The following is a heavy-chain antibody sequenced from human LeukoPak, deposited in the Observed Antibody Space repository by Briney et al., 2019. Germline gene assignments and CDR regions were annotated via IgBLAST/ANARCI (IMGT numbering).Heavy chain of an antibody. J-gene: IGHJ3*01. CDR3: GRDPNGDYVGAFEF. D-gene: IGHD4-17*01. CDR2: IRGSGDGT. V-gene: IGHV3-23*01. CDR1: GFTFRSYA. Sequence: GGSLRLSCTASGFTFRSYAMTWVRQAPGKGLEWVSSIRGSGDGTSYADSVKGRFTMSRDNSKNTLYLQMNSLRAEDTAIYFCGRDPNGDYVGAFEFWGQGTLVAVSS.